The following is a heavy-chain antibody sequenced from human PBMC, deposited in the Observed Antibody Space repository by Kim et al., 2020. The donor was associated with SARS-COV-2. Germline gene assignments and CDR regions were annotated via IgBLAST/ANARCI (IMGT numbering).Heavy chain of an antibody. J-gene: IGHJ6*02. Sequence: ARSVKGRFTITGDDSHNTLYLQMNRLRAEDTAVYYCAKALLGESRFGMDVWGQGTTVIVS. D-gene: IGHD3-10*01. V-gene: IGHV3-23*01. CDR3: AKALLGESRFGMDV.